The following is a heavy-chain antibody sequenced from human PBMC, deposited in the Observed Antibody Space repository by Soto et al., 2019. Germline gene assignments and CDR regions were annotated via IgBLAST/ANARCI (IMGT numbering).Heavy chain of an antibody. CDR2: IRNKANSYST. CDR3: GRAGVGNYRYFDY. J-gene: IGHJ4*02. V-gene: IGHV3-72*01. D-gene: IGHD3-3*01. CDR1: GFTFSDHY. Sequence: GGSLRLSCAASGFTFSDHYMDWVRQAPGKGLEWVGRIRNKANSYSTEYAAAVKGRFTISRDESKNSLYLQMNSLKTEDTAVYYCGRAGVGNYRYFDYWGQGTLVTVSS.